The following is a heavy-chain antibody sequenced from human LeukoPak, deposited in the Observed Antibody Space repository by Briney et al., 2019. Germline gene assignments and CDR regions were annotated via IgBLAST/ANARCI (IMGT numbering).Heavy chain of an antibody. J-gene: IGHJ4*02. Sequence: GRSLSLSCAASGFTFSSYGMHWVRQAPGKGLEWVAVISYDGSNKYYADSVKGRFTISRDNSKNTLYLQMNSLRAEDTAVYYCAKDSVDTAMVSFVDYWGQGTLVTVSS. CDR2: ISYDGSNK. D-gene: IGHD5-18*01. CDR1: GFTFSSYG. CDR3: AKDSVDTAMVSFVDY. V-gene: IGHV3-30*18.